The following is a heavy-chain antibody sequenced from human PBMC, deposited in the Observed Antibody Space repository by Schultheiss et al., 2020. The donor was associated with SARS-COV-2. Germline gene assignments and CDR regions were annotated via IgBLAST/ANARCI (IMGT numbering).Heavy chain of an antibody. D-gene: IGHD3-22*01. CDR3: ARHGPPNYYDSSGLPFDI. V-gene: IGHV3-21*05. J-gene: IGHJ3*02. CDR1: GFTFSSYG. CDR2: ISSSSSYT. Sequence: GGSLRLSCAASGFTFSSYGMHWVRQAPGKGLEWVSYISSSSSYTNYADSVKGRFTISRDNAKNSLYLQMNSLRAEDTAVYYCARHGPPNYYDSSGLPFDIWGQGTMVTVSS.